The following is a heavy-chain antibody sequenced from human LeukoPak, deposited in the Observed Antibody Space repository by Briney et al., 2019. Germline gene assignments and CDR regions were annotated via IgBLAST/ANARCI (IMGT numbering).Heavy chain of an antibody. CDR1: GFTFSSYA. D-gene: IGHD3-22*01. Sequence: PGGSLRLSCAASGFTFSSYAMSWVRQAPGKGLEWVSAISGSGGSTYYADSVKGRFTISRDNSKNTLYLQMNGLRAEDTAVYYCASHSSGYQFLDYWGQGTLVTVSS. CDR3: ASHSSGYQFLDY. CDR2: ISGSGGST. J-gene: IGHJ4*02. V-gene: IGHV3-23*01.